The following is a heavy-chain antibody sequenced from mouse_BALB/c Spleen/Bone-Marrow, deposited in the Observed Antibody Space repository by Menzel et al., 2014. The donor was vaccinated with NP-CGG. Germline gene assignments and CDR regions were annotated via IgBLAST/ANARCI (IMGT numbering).Heavy chain of an antibody. CDR3: ARGGYRDY. CDR2: VNPYNGGT. V-gene: IGHV1-19*01. Sequence: VQLKESGPELVKPGASVKMSCKASGYTFTDYYMDWVRQSHGESFEWIGRVNPYNGGTSYNQKFKGKATLTVDKSSTTAYMELNSLTSEDSAVYYCARGGYRDYWGQGTTLTVSS. J-gene: IGHJ2*01. D-gene: IGHD2-2*01. CDR1: GYTFTDYY.